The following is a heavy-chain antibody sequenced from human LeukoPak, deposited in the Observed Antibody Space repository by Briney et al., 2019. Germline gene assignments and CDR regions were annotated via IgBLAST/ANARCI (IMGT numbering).Heavy chain of an antibody. CDR1: GYSFNNYA. V-gene: IGHV3-23*01. CDR2: ICCPNDDT. CDR3: AKGLTYDFWSGHRTGFYGMAV. D-gene: IGHD3-3*01. Sequence: GGSLRLSCAASGYSFNNYAMFWVRQAPGKGLEWVSTICCPNDDTYYADSVKGRFTISRDSSRSTLFLHMNSLSVDDTAKYYCAKGLTYDFWSGHRTGFYGMAVWGQGTAVIVSS. J-gene: IGHJ6*02.